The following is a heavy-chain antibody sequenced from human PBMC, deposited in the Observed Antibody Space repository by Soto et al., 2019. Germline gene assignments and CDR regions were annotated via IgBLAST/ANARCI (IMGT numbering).Heavy chain of an antibody. Sequence: EVQLVESGGGLVRPGGSLKVSCTVSGFTFSGSSIHWVRHSYGRGLEWVGRMRSGAKNFATEYGASMKGRFIISRDDSKNTAYLEMNSLTADDTAVYYCQLRDNMDVWGKGTTV. J-gene: IGHJ6*04. CDR2: MRSGAKNFAT. CDR3: QLRDNMDV. CDR1: GFTFSGSS. V-gene: IGHV3-73*01.